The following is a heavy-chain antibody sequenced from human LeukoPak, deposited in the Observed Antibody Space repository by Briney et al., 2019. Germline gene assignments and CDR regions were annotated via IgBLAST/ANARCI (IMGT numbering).Heavy chain of an antibody. V-gene: IGHV4-39*01. CDR1: GGSISSTTCY. Sequence: PSETLSLTCTVSGGSISSTTCYWGWVRQPPGKGLEWIGSMYKNVITYYNPSLESRVTISVDISKSQFSLKLNSVTAADTAVYYCVRRLASGDYHPLGWGQGTLVTVSS. D-gene: IGHD1-26*01. J-gene: IGHJ4*02. CDR2: MYKNVIT. CDR3: VRRLASGDYHPLG.